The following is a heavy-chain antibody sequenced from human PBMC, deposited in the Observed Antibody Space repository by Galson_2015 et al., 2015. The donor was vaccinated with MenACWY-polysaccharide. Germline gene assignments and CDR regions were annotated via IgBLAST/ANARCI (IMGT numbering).Heavy chain of an antibody. Sequence: SLRLSCAASGFTFSTYAMHWVRQAPGKGLEWVTVISYDGSNKYYADSVKGRFTISRDSSQNSFYLQMSSLRADDTAVYYCAREYCSRTTCFGMDVWGQGTTVT. CDR3: AREYCSRTTCFGMDV. J-gene: IGHJ6*02. D-gene: IGHD2-2*01. CDR2: ISYDGSNK. CDR1: GFTFSTYA. V-gene: IGHV3-30*04.